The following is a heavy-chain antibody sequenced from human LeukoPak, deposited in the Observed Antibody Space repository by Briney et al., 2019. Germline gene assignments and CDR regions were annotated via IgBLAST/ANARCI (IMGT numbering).Heavy chain of an antibody. CDR1: GYTFTSFA. Sequence: GASVKVSCKASGYTFTSFAMNWVRQTPGQGLEWMGWINTNTGNPTYAQGFTGRFVFSLDTSVGTAYLQIRSPKAEDTAVYYCATSGGHLAVAGYYYFDYWGQGTLVTVSS. J-gene: IGHJ4*02. D-gene: IGHD6-19*01. V-gene: IGHV7-4-1*01. CDR2: INTNTGNP. CDR3: ATSGGHLAVAGYYYFDY.